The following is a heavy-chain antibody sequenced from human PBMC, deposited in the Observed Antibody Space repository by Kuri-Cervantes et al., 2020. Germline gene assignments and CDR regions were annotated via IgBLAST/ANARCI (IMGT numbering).Heavy chain of an antibody. CDR3: ARGFDDFLGMDV. Sequence: GESLKISCAASGFTFSSYAMHWVRQAPGKGLEWVAVISYDGSNKYYADSVKGRFTISRDNSKNTLYLQMNSLRAEDTAVYYCARGFDDFLGMDVWGQGTTVTVSS. J-gene: IGHJ6*02. V-gene: IGHV3-30-3*01. CDR1: GFTFSSYA. D-gene: IGHD3-3*01. CDR2: ISYDGSNK.